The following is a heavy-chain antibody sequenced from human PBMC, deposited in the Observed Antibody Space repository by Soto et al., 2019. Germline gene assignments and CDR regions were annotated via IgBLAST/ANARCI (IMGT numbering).Heavy chain of an antibody. CDR2: IIPIFGTA. CDR1: GCTFSSYA. CDR3: ARLAILEDFWRGYYRGYYYYGMDG. Sequence: QVQLVQSGAEVKKPGSSVKVSCKASGCTFSSYAISWVRQAPGQGLEWMGGIIPIFGTANYAQKFQGRGTITAEEYTSTAYIELSSLRAEDTAVYYCARLAILEDFWRGYYRGYYYYGMDGWGQGTKVTVSS. D-gene: IGHD3-3*01. J-gene: IGHJ6*01. V-gene: IGHV1-69*01.